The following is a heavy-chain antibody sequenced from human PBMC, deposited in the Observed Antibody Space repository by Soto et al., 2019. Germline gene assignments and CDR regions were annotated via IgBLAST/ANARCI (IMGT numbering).Heavy chain of an antibody. D-gene: IGHD2-8*01. V-gene: IGHV3-7*03. CDR3: AKDKSYCTNGVCYTYYFDY. J-gene: IGHJ4*02. Sequence: SLRLSCAAPGFTFSNYCMSWVRQAPGKGLEWVANIKPDGSVKYYVDSVKGRFTLSRDNAKNTLYLQMNSLRAEDTAVYYCAKDKSYCTNGVCYTYYFDYWGQGTLVTVSS. CDR2: IKPDGSVK. CDR1: GFTFSNYC.